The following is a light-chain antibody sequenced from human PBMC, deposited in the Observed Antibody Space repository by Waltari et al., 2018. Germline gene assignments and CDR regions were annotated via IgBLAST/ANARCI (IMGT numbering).Light chain of an antibody. J-gene: IGKJ2*01. CDR2: VAS. V-gene: IGKV3-15*01. CDR3: QQYNDWPPGYT. Sequence: EIVMTKSPGTLSVSPGARATLSCRASQRVSSNLAWYQQIPGQAPRLLIHVASTRATGVPARVRGSVSGTDFTLTISILQSEDFAVYYCQQYNDWPPGYTFGQGTKLEI. CDR1: QRVSSN.